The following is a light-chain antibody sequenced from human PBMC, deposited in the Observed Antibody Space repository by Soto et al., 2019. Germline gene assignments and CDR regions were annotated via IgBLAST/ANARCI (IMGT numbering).Light chain of an antibody. J-gene: IGLJ2*01. CDR3: GSYTSDNTLV. CDR2: DVS. V-gene: IGLV2-14*03. Sequence: QSALTQPASVSGSPGQSITISCTGTSSDIGSYNYVSRYQQHPGEVPRLMFYDVSNRPSGVSNRFSGSKSGNRASLTISGLQAEDEADYYCGSYTSDNTLVFGGGTKLTVL. CDR1: SSDIGSYNY.